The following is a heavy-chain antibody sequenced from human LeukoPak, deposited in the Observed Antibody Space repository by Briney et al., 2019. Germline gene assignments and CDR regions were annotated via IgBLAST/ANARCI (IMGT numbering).Heavy chain of an antibody. J-gene: IGHJ6*02. Sequence: PSETLSLTCAVYGGSFSGYYWSWIRQPPGKGLEWIGEINHSGSTNYNPSLKSRVTISVDTSKNQFSLKLSSATAADTAVYYCASQSIAVSYYYYGMDVWGQGTTVTVSS. CDR1: GGSFSGYY. D-gene: IGHD6-19*01. CDR2: INHSGST. V-gene: IGHV4-34*01. CDR3: ASQSIAVSYYYYGMDV.